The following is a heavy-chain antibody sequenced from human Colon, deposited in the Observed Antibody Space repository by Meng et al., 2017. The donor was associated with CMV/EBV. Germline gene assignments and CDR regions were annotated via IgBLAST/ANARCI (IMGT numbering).Heavy chain of an antibody. D-gene: IGHD4/OR15-4a*01. Sequence: GGSLRLSCAASGFTFSTSHMHWVRQAPGKGLEWVAYISSSSEYIYYADSVKGRFTISRDSSKNALYLQVDSLRVEDTAVHYCARGVNYGSHYHAFEILGQGTMVTVSS. CDR2: ISSSSEYI. J-gene: IGHJ3*02. CDR1: GFTFSTSH. CDR3: ARGVNYGSHYHAFEI. V-gene: IGHV3-21*04.